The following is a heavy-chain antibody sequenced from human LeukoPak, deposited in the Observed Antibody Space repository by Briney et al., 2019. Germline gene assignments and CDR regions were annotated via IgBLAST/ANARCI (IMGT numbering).Heavy chain of an antibody. J-gene: IGHJ6*02. CDR3: ASQYSSSSPYYYGMDV. CDR1: GFTFSSYS. D-gene: IGHD6-6*01. CDR2: IKQDGSEK. V-gene: IGHV3-7*01. Sequence: GGSLRLSCAASGFTFSSYSMNWVRQAPGKGLEWVANIKQDGSEKYYVDSVKGRFTISRDNAKNSLYLQMNSLRAEDTAVYYCASQYSSSSPYYYGMDVWGQGTTVTVSS.